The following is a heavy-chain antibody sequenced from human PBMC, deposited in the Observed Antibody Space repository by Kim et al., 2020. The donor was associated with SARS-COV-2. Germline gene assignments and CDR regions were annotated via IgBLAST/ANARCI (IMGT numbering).Heavy chain of an antibody. CDR3: ARLQKTDTSGVYFRFDY. D-gene: IGHD3-10*01. CDR1: GASISSIDL. Sequence: SETLSLTCDVSGASISSIDLWTWVRQPPGKGLEWIGETNHLGNVNYSPSLQSRVTVSVDTSKSHYSLRLTSVTAADTAIYYCARLQKTDTSGVYFRFDY. J-gene: IGHJ4*01. CDR2: TNHLGNV. V-gene: IGHV4-4*02.